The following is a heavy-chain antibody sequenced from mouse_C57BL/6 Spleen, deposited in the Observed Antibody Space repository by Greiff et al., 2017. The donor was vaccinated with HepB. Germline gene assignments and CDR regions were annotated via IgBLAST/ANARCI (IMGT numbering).Heavy chain of an antibody. D-gene: IGHD2-4*01. CDR1: GFTFSDYG. CDR2: ISSGSSTI. CDR3: ARRYDYAWFAY. Sequence: EVQRVESGGGLVKPGGSLKLSCAASGFTFSDYGMHWVRQAPEKGLEWVAYISSGSSTIYYADTVKGRFTISRDNAKNTLFLQMTSLRSEDTAMYYCARRYDYAWFAYWGQGTLVTVSA. V-gene: IGHV5-17*01. J-gene: IGHJ3*01.